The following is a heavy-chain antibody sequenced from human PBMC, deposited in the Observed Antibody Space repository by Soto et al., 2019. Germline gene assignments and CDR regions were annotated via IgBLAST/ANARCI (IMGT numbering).Heavy chain of an antibody. CDR3: ARGWGYDSTDYYYAY. V-gene: IGHV1-69*01. D-gene: IGHD3-22*01. CDR2: IIPIFGTA. Sequence: QVQLVQSGAEVRKPGSSVRVSCKASRGSFNRHTISWVRQAPGQGLEWMGGIIPIFGTANHAQKFQGRVTIIAVESTSTVYMELSSLRSDDTAIYYCARGWGYDSTDYYYAYWGQGTLVIVSS. CDR1: RGSFNRHT. J-gene: IGHJ4*02.